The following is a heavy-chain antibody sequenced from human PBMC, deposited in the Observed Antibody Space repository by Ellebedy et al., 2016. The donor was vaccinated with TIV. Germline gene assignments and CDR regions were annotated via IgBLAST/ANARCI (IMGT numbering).Heavy chain of an antibody. CDR1: GFTFSSYG. CDR2: IRYDGSQK. Sequence: PGGSLRLSCTASGFTFSSYGMPCVRHTPGRGLGWVAFIRYDGSQKYYADPVKGRLTISRDNSKNTLYLQMNSLRAEDTSVYYCAKEPYYYDSSGLGGGYWGQGTLVTVYS. J-gene: IGHJ4*02. V-gene: IGHV3-30*02. D-gene: IGHD3-22*01. CDR3: AKEPYYYDSSGLGGGY.